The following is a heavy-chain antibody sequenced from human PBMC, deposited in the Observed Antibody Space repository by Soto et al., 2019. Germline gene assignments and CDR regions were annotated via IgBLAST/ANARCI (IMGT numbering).Heavy chain of an antibody. J-gene: IGHJ4*02. V-gene: IGHV1-46*02. D-gene: IGHD4-17*01. CDR2: INLSGGTT. CDR1: GYNFNQYY. Sequence: QVQLMQYGAEVRKHGASVRLSCETSGYNFNQYYIHWVRQAPGQGLEWMGIINLSGGTTEYAHKFRGRVTVTGDTAKRTAYIELRSLRSDDTAIHFCARGPDDSDVPRWDYWGQGTLVTVSS. CDR3: ARGPDDSDVPRWDY.